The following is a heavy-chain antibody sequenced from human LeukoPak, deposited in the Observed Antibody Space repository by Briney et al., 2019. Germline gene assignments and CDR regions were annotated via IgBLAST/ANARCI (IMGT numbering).Heavy chain of an antibody. J-gene: IGHJ4*02. V-gene: IGHV4-59*12. D-gene: IGHD2-21*02. CDR2: IYYSGST. CDR3: AREGVSATVGGY. CDR1: GGSISSYY. Sequence: SETLSLTCTVSGGSISSYYWSWIRQPPGKGLECIGNIYYSGSTNYNPSLKSRVTISVDTSKNQFSLKLTSVTAADTAVYYCAREGVSATVGGYWGQGTLVTVSS.